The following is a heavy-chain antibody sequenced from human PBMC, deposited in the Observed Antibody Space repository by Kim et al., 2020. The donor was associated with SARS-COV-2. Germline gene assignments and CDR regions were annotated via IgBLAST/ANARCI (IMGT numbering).Heavy chain of an antibody. D-gene: IGHD3-22*01. Sequence: GESLKISCKGSGYSFTSYWISWVRQMPGKGLEWMGRIDPSDSYTNYSPSFQGHVTISADKSISTAYLQWSSLQTSDTAMYYCAREYYYDSSGYYYVEVWGERTMDTVSS. CDR2: IDPSDSYT. CDR3: AREYYYDSSGYYYVEV. J-gene: IGHJ3*01. V-gene: IGHV5-10-1*01. CDR1: GYSFTSYW.